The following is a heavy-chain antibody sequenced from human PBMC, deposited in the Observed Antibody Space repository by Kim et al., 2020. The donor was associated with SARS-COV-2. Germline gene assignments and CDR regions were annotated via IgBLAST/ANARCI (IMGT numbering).Heavy chain of an antibody. V-gene: IGHV1-24*01. Sequence: ASVKVSCKVSGYTLTELSMHWVRQAPGKGLEWMGGFDPEDGETIYAQKFQGRVTMTEDTSTDTAYMELSSLRSEDTAVYYCASRHWGSYAFDIWGQGTMVTVSS. CDR2: FDPEDGET. CDR1: GYTLTELS. CDR3: ASRHWGSYAFDI. D-gene: IGHD3-16*01. J-gene: IGHJ3*02.